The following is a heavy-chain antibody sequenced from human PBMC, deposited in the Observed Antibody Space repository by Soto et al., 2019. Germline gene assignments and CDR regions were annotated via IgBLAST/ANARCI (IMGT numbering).Heavy chain of an antibody. D-gene: IGHD3-10*01. CDR3: AADYVTMVRGVPYNWFDP. J-gene: IGHJ5*02. Sequence: SVKVSCKASGFTFTSSAVQWVRQARGQRLEWIGWIVVGSGNTNYAQKFQERVTITTDMSTSTAYMELSSLRSEDTAVYYCAADYVTMVRGVPYNWFDPWGQGTLVTVSS. CDR2: IVVGSGNT. V-gene: IGHV1-58*01. CDR1: GFTFTSSA.